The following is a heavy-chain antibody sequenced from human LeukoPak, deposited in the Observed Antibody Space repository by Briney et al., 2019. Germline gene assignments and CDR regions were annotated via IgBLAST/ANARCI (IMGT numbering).Heavy chain of an antibody. CDR3: AREREYGSGSFDY. CDR1: GASISNYY. D-gene: IGHD3-10*01. J-gene: IGHJ4*02. Sequence: PSETLSLTCTVSGASISNYYWSWIRQPPGKGLEWIGDIYYSRSTNYNPSLKSRVAISVDTTKNHFSLKLESVTAADTALYYCAREREYGSGSFDYWGQGTLVTVSS. CDR2: IYYSRST. V-gene: IGHV4-59*01.